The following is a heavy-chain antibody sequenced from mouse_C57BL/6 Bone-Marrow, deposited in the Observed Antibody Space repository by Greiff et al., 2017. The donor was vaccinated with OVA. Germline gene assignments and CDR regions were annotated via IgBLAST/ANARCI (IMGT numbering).Heavy chain of an antibody. V-gene: IGHV1-82*01. CDR1: GYAFSSSW. D-gene: IGHD2-1*01. CDR3: GRIGNYEYFEG. CDR2: IYPGDGDT. J-gene: IGHJ1*03. Sequence: VQLQQSGPELVKPGASVKISCKASGYAFSSSWMNWVKQRPGKGLEWIGRIYPGDGDTNYNGKFKGKATLTADQSSSTAYMQLSSLTSEDSAVYFWGRIGNYEYFEGWGTGTTGTVSS.